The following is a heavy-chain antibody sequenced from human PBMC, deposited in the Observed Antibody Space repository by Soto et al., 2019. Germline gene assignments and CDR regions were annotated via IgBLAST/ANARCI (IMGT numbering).Heavy chain of an antibody. CDR2: IYYSGST. J-gene: IGHJ4*02. CDR1: GGSISSGDYY. CDR3: ARGSQDEYSYGYLSYFDY. D-gene: IGHD5-18*01. Sequence: SETLSLTCTVSGGSISSGDYYWSWIRQPPGKGLEWIGYIYYSGSTYYNPSLKSRVTISVDTSKNQFSLKLSSVTAADTAVYYCARGSQDEYSYGYLSYFDYWGRGTLVTVSS. V-gene: IGHV4-30-4*01.